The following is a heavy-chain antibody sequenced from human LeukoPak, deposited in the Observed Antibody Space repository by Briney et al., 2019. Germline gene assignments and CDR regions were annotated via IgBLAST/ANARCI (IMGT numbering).Heavy chain of an antibody. Sequence: PGGSLRLSCAASGFTFSSYAMSWVRQAPGKGLGWVSAISGSGGSTYYADSVKGRFTISRDNSKNALYLQMNSLRAEDTAVYYCAKDHDIVVVPAAMYGSAIDYWGQGTLVTVSS. CDR2: ISGSGGST. J-gene: IGHJ4*02. CDR3: AKDHDIVVVPAAMYGSAIDY. CDR1: GFTFSSYA. D-gene: IGHD2-2*01. V-gene: IGHV3-23*01.